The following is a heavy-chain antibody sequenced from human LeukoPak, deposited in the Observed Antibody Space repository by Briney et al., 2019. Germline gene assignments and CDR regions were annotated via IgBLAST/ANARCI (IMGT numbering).Heavy chain of an antibody. Sequence: SETLSLTCAVYGGSFSGYYWSWIRQPPGKGLEWIGEINHSGSTNYNPSLKSRVTISVDTSKNQFSLKLSSVTAADMAVYYCARGPSSYWGQGTLVTVSS. V-gene: IGHV4-34*01. CDR3: ARGPSSY. J-gene: IGHJ4*02. CDR2: INHSGST. CDR1: GGSFSGYY.